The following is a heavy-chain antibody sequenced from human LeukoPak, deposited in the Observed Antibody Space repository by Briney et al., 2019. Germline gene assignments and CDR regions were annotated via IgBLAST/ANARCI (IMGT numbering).Heavy chain of an antibody. Sequence: GGSLRLSCAASGFTFSSYAMSWVRQAPGKGLEWVSAISGSGGSTYYADSVKGRFTISRDNSKNTLYLQMNSVRAEDTAVYYCAKRQGIAAAGTGKYFDYWGQGTLVTVSS. CDR3: AKRQGIAAAGTGKYFDY. CDR2: ISGSGGST. J-gene: IGHJ4*02. CDR1: GFTFSSYA. D-gene: IGHD6-13*01. V-gene: IGHV3-23*01.